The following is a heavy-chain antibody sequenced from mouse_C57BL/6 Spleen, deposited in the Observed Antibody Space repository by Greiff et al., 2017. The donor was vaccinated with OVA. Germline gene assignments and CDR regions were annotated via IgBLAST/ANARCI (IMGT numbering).Heavy chain of an antibody. CDR2: IDPSDSET. CDR1: GYTFTSYW. J-gene: IGHJ2*01. D-gene: IGHD2-3*01. Sequence: VQLQQPGAELVRPGSSVKLSCKASGYTFTSYWMHWVKQRPIQGLEWIGNIDPSDSETHYNQKFKDKATLTVDKSSSTAYMQLSSLTSEDSAVYYCARSGDGYYLYFDYWGQGTTLTVSS. CDR3: ARSGDGYYLYFDY. V-gene: IGHV1-52*01.